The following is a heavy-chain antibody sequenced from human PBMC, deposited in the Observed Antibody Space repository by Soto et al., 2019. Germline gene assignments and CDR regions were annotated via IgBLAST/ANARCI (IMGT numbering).Heavy chain of an antibody. J-gene: IGHJ4*02. CDR2: IYWDDDK. CDR1: GFSLSTNGVG. D-gene: IGHD5-18*01. Sequence: QITLKESGPTLLKPTQTLTLTSTFSGFSLSTNGVGVGWIRQSPGKAPEWLTLIYWDDDKRYSPSLKSRLTTTKDTSKNQVVLTMTHMGPVDTATYYCTHGRVDTVLATEYWGQGILVTVSS. CDR3: THGRVDTVLATEY. V-gene: IGHV2-5*02.